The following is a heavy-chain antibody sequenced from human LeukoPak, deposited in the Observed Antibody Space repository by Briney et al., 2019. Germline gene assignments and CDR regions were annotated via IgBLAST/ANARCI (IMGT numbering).Heavy chain of an antibody. D-gene: IGHD1-14*01. Sequence: GRSLRLSCAASLFTFSTYLHWVRQAPGKGLEWVAVVSYDGSNKYYADSVKGRFTISRDNSKNTLDLQMNSLRAEDTAVYYCARSGLGLTGNYAFFYGMDGLGQGANG. J-gene: IGHJ6*04. CDR3: ARSGLGLTGNYAFFYGMDG. CDR2: VSYDGSNK. CDR1: LFTFSTY. V-gene: IGHV3-30*04.